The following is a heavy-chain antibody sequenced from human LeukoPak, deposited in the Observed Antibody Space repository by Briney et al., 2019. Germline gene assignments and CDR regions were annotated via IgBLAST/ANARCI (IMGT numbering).Heavy chain of an antibody. J-gene: IGHJ6*03. CDR2: IYHRGST. CDR1: GYSISSDNY. Sequence: SETLSLTCAVSGYSISSDNYWVWIRQPPGQGLEWTGGIYHRGSTYYNPSLKSRVTMSVDTSKNQFSLKLSPVTAADTAVYYCARDQKVPNNNYGYYYYMDVWGKGTTVTVSS. CDR3: ARDQKVPNNNYGYYYYMDV. V-gene: IGHV4-38-2*02. D-gene: IGHD3-16*01.